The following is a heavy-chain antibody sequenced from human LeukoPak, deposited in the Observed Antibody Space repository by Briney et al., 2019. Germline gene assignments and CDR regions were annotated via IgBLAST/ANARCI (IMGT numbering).Heavy chain of an antibody. Sequence: GGSLRLSCAASGFTFRSYAMSWARLAPGKGLEWVSTISGSGGGTWYPDSVKGRFTISRDNSKNTLWLHMTSLRAEDTAIYYCARSDSGAFDIWGQGTMVTVSS. CDR3: ARSDSGAFDI. CDR2: ISGSGGGT. V-gene: IGHV3-23*01. D-gene: IGHD4-17*01. CDR1: GFTFRSYA. J-gene: IGHJ3*02.